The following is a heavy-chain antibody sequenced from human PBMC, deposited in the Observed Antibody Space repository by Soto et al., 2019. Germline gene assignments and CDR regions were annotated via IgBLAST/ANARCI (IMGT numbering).Heavy chain of an antibody. Sequence: EVQLLESGGGLVQPGGSLRLSCAASGFTFSSYAMSWVRQAPGKGLEWVSAISSSSSYIYYADSVKGRFTISRDNAKNSLYLQMNSLRAEDTAVYYCARVYSGSYFYFDYWGQGTLVTVSS. CDR1: GFTFSSYA. CDR3: ARVYSGSYFYFDY. D-gene: IGHD1-26*01. V-gene: IGHV3-21*01. J-gene: IGHJ4*02. CDR2: ISSSSSYI.